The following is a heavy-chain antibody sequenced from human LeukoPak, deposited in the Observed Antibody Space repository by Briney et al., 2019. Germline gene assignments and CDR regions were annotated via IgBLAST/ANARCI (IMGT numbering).Heavy chain of an antibody. J-gene: IGHJ4*02. V-gene: IGHV4-34*01. Sequence: SETLSLTCAVYGGSFSGYYWSWIRQPPGKGREWIGEINHSGSTNYNPSLKSRVTKSLDTSKNQFSLTRSSVTAADTAVYYCARGGGSRLLNYWGQGTLVTVSS. CDR3: ARGGGSRLLNY. CDR1: GGSFSGYY. D-gene: IGHD3-16*01. CDR2: INHSGST.